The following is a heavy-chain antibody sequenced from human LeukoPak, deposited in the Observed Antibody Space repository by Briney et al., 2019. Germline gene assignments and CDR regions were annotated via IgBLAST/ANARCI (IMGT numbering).Heavy chain of an antibody. Sequence: SETLSLTCAVYGGSFSGYYWSWIRQPPGKGLEWIGEINHSGSTNYNPSLKSRVTISVDTSKNQFSLKLSSVTAVDTAVYYCARGTEMATILSAHYFDYWGQGTLVTVSS. CDR1: GGSFSGYY. D-gene: IGHD5-24*01. CDR3: ARGTEMATILSAHYFDY. V-gene: IGHV4-34*01. CDR2: INHSGST. J-gene: IGHJ4*02.